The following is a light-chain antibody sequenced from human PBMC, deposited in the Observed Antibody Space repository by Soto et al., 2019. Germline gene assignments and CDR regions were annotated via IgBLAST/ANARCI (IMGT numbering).Light chain of an antibody. CDR1: QSLRSS. V-gene: IGKV3-15*01. J-gene: IGKJ1*01. CDR3: QQYNIWPQT. CDR2: GAS. Sequence: VMTQSPATLSVSPGERATLSCRASQSLRSSLAWYQQKPGQAPRLLIYGASTRATGILARFSGSGSGTEFTLTISSLQSEDFAVYFCQQYNIWPQTFGQGTKVEIK.